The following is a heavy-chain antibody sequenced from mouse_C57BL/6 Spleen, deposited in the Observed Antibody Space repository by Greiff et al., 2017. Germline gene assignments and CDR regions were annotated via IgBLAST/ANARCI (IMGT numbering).Heavy chain of an antibody. J-gene: IGHJ3*01. V-gene: IGHV1-69*01. Sequence: QVQLQQPGAELVMPGASVKLSCKASGYTFTSYWMHWVKQRPGQGLEWIGEIDPSDSYTNYNQKFKGKSTLTVDKSSSTAYMQLSILTSEDSAVYYCARGRENYDSPFAYWGQGTLVTVSA. D-gene: IGHD2-4*01. CDR2: IDPSDSYT. CDR3: ARGRENYDSPFAY. CDR1: GYTFTSYW.